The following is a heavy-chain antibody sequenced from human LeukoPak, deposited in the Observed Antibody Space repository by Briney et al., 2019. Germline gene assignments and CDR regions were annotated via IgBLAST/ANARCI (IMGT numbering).Heavy chain of an antibody. CDR1: GFTFSTYA. D-gene: IGHD1-26*01. CDR3: AKDVGKWESLHFFDY. J-gene: IGHJ4*02. CDR2: ISGSGRNT. V-gene: IGHV3-23*01. Sequence: PGGSLRLSCVVSGFTFSTYAMSWVRQAPGKGLEWVAFISGSGRNTYYADSVKGRFTISRDNFRNTLSLQMNSLRPDDTAIYYCAKDVGKWESLHFFDYWGQGTLVTVSS.